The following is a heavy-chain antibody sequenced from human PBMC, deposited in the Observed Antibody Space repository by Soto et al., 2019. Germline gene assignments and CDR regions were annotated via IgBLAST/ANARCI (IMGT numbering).Heavy chain of an antibody. CDR2: IYTSGST. J-gene: IGHJ6*02. V-gene: IGHV4-4*07. CDR1: GGSISSYY. CDR3: ARDQWGDSSGWYRGFRYYGMDV. D-gene: IGHD6-19*01. Sequence: SETLSLTCTVSGGSISSYYWSWIRQPAGKGLEWIGRIYTSGSTNHNPSLKSRVTMSVDTSKNQFSLKLSSVTAADTAVYYCARDQWGDSSGWYRGFRYYGMDVWGQGTTVTVSS.